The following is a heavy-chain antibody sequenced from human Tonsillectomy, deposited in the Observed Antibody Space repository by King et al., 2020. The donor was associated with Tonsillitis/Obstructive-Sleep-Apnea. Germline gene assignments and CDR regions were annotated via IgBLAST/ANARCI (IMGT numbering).Heavy chain of an antibody. CDR2: ISSDGSNK. CDR1: GFTFSDYV. Sequence: VQLVESGGGVVQPGRSLRLSCAASGFTFSDYVMHWVRQAPGKGLEWVTVISSDGSNKYYADSVKGRFTISRDNSKNTLYLQMNSLRAEDTAVYYCARPMDYGDYILSYYYYGMDVWGQGTTVTVSS. CDR3: ARPMDYGDYILSYYYYGMDV. D-gene: IGHD4-17*01. J-gene: IGHJ6*02. V-gene: IGHV3-30*04.